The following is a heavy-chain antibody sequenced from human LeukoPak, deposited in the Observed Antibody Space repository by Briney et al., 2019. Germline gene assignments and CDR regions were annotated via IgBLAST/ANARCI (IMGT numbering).Heavy chain of an antibody. V-gene: IGHV4-34*01. Sequence: PSETLSLTCGVYGSSFSGYYWSWTRQPPGKGLEWIGEINHSGSTNYNASLKSRVTISVDTSRKQFSLKLSSVTAADSAMYYCAREPGWTIAARPFDYCGQGTLATVSS. CDR2: INHSGST. CDR3: AREPGWTIAARPFDY. J-gene: IGHJ4*02. CDR1: GSSFSGYY. D-gene: IGHD6-6*01.